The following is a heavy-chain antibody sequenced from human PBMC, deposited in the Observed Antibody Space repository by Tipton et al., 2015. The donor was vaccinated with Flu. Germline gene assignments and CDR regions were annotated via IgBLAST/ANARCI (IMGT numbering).Heavy chain of an antibody. J-gene: IGHJ4*02. V-gene: IGHV4-4*07. CDR1: GGSITSFY. D-gene: IGHD6-13*01. CDR3: ARDGGSSWGYFDY. Sequence: TLSLTCTVSGGSITSFYWSWIRQPAGRGLEWIGRIYPSGTTDYNPSLKSRVSMSVDTSNKQFSLGLNSVIAADTAVYYCARDGGSSWGYFDYWGRGTLVTVSS. CDR2: IYPSGTT.